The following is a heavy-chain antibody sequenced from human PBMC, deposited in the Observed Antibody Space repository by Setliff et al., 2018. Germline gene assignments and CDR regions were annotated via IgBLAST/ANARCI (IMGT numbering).Heavy chain of an antibody. J-gene: IGHJ4*02. CDR3: RFWSGYYKNDY. D-gene: IGHD3-3*01. Sequence: SETLSLTCTVYGVSFSDYYWGWVRQSPGKGLDWIGEINHSGTTNYAPSLEGRISISVDTSKRQFSLKLTSVTAADMAVYYCRFWSGYYKNDYWAQGTLVTVSS. CDR1: GVSFSDYY. CDR2: INHSGTT. V-gene: IGHV4-34*01.